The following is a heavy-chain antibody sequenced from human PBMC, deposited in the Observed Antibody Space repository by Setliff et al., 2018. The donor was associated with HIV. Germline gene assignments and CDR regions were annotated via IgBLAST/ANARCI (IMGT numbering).Heavy chain of an antibody. V-gene: IGHV1-69*06. D-gene: IGHD3-22*01. J-gene: IGHJ4*02. CDR1: GDTFSNYA. CDR3: ARLPSGYHYDSSDYYGYFFDY. Sequence: SVKVSCKASGDTFSNYAISWVRQAPGQGLEWMGGIIPIFGTANYAQKFEGRVTITADKSTSTAYMEVNSLRFEDTAVYYCARLPSGYHYDSSDYYGYFFDYWGQGTLVTVSS. CDR2: IIPIFGTA.